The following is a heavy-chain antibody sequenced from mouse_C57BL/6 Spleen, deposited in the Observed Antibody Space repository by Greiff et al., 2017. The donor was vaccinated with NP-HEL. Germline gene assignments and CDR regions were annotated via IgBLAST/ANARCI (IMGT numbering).Heavy chain of an antibody. J-gene: IGHJ4*01. CDR1: GYTFTSYW. CDR3: ARWTKDYDLYAMDY. CDR2: IDPSDSYT. D-gene: IGHD2-4*01. Sequence: VQLQQPGAELVRPGTSVKLSCKASGYTFTSYWMHWVKQRPGQGLEWIGVIDPSDSYTNYNQKFKGKATLTVDTSSSTAYMQLSSLPSEDSAVYYCARWTKDYDLYAMDYWGQGTSVTVSS. V-gene: IGHV1-59*01.